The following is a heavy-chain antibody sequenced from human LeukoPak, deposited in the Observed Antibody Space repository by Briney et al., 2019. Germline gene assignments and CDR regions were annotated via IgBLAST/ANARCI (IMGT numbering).Heavy chain of an antibody. J-gene: IGHJ1*01. D-gene: IGHD3-22*01. CDR1: GYTFTSYG. Sequence: GASVKVSCKASGYTFTSYGISWVRQAPGQGLEWMGGIIPIFGTANYAQKFQGRVTITADESTSTAYMELSSLRSEDTAVYYCARDRPTYYYDSSGYYSAEYFQHWGQGTLVTVSS. V-gene: IGHV1-69*13. CDR2: IIPIFGTA. CDR3: ARDRPTYYYDSSGYYSAEYFQH.